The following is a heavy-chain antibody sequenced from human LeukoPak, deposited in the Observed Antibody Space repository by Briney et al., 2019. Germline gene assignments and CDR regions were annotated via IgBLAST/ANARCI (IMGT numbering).Heavy chain of an antibody. CDR3: ARVEAAAGPAPGGFFDI. J-gene: IGHJ3*02. CDR2: ISAYNGNT. Sequence: ASVKVSCKASGYTFTSYGISWVRQAPGQGLEWMGWISAYNGNTNYAQKLQGRVTMTTDTSTSTAYMGLRSLRSDDTAVYYCARVEAAAGPAPGGFFDIGGQGTMAPVFS. CDR1: GYTFTSYG. V-gene: IGHV1-18*01. D-gene: IGHD6-25*01.